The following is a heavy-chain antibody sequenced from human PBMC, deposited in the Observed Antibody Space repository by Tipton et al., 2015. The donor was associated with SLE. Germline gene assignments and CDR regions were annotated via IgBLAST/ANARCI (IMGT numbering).Heavy chain of an antibody. Sequence: TLSLTCTVSGGSISSYYWSWIRQPPGKGLEWIGYIYSSGSTNYNPSLKSRVPISVDTSKNQFSLKLSSVTAADTAVYYCASRLTRYSGYDYFDYWGQGTLVTVSS. D-gene: IGHD5-12*01. CDR1: GGSISSYY. J-gene: IGHJ4*02. V-gene: IGHV4-59*08. CDR3: ASRLTRYSGYDYFDY. CDR2: IYSSGST.